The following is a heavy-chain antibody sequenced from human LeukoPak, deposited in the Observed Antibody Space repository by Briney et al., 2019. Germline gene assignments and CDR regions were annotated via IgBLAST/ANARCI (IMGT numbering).Heavy chain of an antibody. V-gene: IGHV4-34*08. CDR3: AMGYCSSTSCDRWFYYGVDV. CDR2: INHSGST. J-gene: IGHJ6*02. CDR1: GFTFSNAW. Sequence: TGGSLRLSCAASGFTFSNAWMSWIRQPPGKGLEWIGEINHSGSTSYNPSLKSRVTISVDTSKNQFSLKLSSVTAADTAVYYCAMGYCSSTSCDRWFYYGVDVWGQGTTVTVSS. D-gene: IGHD2-2*02.